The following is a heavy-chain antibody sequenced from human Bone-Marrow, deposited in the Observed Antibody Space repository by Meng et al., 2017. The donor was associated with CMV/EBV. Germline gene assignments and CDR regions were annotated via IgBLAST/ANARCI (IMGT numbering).Heavy chain of an antibody. CDR1: GYTFTRYY. J-gene: IGHJ6*02. Sequence: ASVKVSCKASGYTFTRYYMHWVRQAPGQGLEWMGIINPSGGSTSYAQKFQGRVTMTRDTSTSTVYMELSSLRSEDTAVYYCAREYQLLSWSYYGMDVWGQGTTVTVSS. CDR3: AREYQLLSWSYYGMDV. D-gene: IGHD2-2*01. V-gene: IGHV1-46*01. CDR2: INPSGGST.